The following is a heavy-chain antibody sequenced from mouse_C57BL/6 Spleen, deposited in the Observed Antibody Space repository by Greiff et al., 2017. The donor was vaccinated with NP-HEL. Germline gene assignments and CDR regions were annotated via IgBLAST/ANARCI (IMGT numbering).Heavy chain of an antibody. V-gene: IGHV5-4*01. D-gene: IGHD1-1*01. J-gene: IGHJ2*01. Sequence: VATISDGGSYTYYPDNVKGRFTISRDNAKNNLYLQMSHLKSEDTAMYYCAREDTAVVDYWGQGTTLTVSS. CDR3: AREDTAVVDY. CDR2: ISDGGSYT.